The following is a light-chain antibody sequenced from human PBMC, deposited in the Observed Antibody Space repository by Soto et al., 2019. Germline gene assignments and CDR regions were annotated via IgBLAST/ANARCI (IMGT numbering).Light chain of an antibody. J-gene: IGKJ1*01. V-gene: IGKV3-20*01. CDR1: QSVSSSY. CDR3: QQDGSSPPWT. CDR2: GAS. Sequence: EIVLTQSPGTLSLSPGERATLSCRASQSVSSSYLAWYQEKPGQAPRLLLYGASSRATGIPDRFSDSGSGTDFTLTISRLEPEDFAVYYCQQDGSSPPWTFGQGTKVEIK.